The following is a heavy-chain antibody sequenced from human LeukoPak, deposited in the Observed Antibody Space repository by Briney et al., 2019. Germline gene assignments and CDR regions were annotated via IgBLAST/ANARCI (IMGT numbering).Heavy chain of an antibody. CDR1: GFTFSSYS. CDR3: AKVFYDILTGYPTVFDY. V-gene: IGHV3-21*04. Sequence: GGSLRLSCAASGFTFSSYSMNWVRQAPGKGLEWVSSISSSSSYIYYADSVKGRFTISRDNAKNSLYLQMNSLRAEDTAVYYCAKVFYDILTGYPTVFDYWGQGTLVTVSS. J-gene: IGHJ4*02. CDR2: ISSSSSYI. D-gene: IGHD3-9*01.